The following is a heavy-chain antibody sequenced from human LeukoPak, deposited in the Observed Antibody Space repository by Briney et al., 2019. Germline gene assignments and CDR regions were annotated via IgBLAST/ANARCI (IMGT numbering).Heavy chain of an antibody. CDR3: ASIRGVNLDY. CDR1: GGSISSSSYY. CDR2: IYYSGST. V-gene: IGHV4-39*01. J-gene: IGHJ4*02. Sequence: SETLSLTCTVSGGSISSSSYYWGWIRQPPGKGLEWIGSIYYSGSTYYNPSLKSRVTISVDTSKNQFSLKLSSVTAADTAVYYCASIRGVNLDYWGQGTPVTVSS. D-gene: IGHD3-10*01.